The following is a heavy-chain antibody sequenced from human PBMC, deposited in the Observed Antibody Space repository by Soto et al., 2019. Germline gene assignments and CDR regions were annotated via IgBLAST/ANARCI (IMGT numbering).Heavy chain of an antibody. CDR2: INHSGST. Sequence: SETLSLTCAVYGGSFSGYYWSWIRQPPGKGLEWIGEINHSGSTNYNPSLKSRVTISVDTSKNQFSLKLSSVTAADTAVYYCARGSLTVHSSSRGRRYYYYGMDVWGQGTTVTVSS. CDR3: ARGSLTVHSSSRGRRYYYYGMDV. V-gene: IGHV4-34*01. J-gene: IGHJ6*02. CDR1: GGSFSGYY. D-gene: IGHD6-6*01.